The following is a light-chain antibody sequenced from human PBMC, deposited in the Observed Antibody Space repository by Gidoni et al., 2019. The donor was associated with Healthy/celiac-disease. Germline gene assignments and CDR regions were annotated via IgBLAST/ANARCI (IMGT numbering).Light chain of an antibody. Sequence: EIVLTQSPATLSLSPGERATLSCRASQSVSSYLAWYQQKPGQAPRLLIYDASNRATGIPARFSGSGSGTDFTLTISSLEPEDFAVYYGQQRSNWLRFGPXTKVDIK. CDR1: QSVSSY. CDR2: DAS. V-gene: IGKV3-11*01. CDR3: QQRSNWLR. J-gene: IGKJ3*01.